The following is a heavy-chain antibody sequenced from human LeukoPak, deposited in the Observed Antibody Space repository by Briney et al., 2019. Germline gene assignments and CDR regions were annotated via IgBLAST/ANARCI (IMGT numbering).Heavy chain of an antibody. CDR3: AKDLSSSGQYYFDY. J-gene: IGHJ4*02. Sequence: GGSLRLSCAASGFTFDDYAMHWVRQTPGKGLEWVSGISWNSGSIGCADSVKGRFTISRDNAKNSLYLQMNSLRAEDTALYYCAKDLSSSGQYYFDYWGQGTLVTVSS. V-gene: IGHV3-9*01. D-gene: IGHD6-13*01. CDR2: ISWNSGSI. CDR1: GFTFDDYA.